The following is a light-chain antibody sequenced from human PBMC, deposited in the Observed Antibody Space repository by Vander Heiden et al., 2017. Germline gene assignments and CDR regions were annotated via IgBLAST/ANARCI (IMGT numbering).Light chain of an antibody. CDR1: QSVSNK. J-gene: IGKJ1*01. CDR2: GAS. V-gene: IGKV3-15*01. Sequence: VMIQAAATLSVSAGERASLPLRASQSVSNKLACYQQIHGQAPRLLILGASPRATGVPARFSGSGYGTGFSLTISSRQSEDFAIYYCQQYKNWPPWTFGQGTKVEIK. CDR3: QQYKNWPPWT.